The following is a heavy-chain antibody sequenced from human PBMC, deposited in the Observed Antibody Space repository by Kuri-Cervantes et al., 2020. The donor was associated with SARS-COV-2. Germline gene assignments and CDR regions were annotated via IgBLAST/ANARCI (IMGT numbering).Heavy chain of an antibody. CDR3: ARGPAHDFWSGYRFDY. V-gene: IGHV4-38-2*02. Sequence: ESLKISCTVSGYSISSGYYWGWIRQPPGKGPEWIGSIYHSGSTYYNPSLKSRVTISVDTSKNQFSLKLSSVTAADTAVYYCARGPAHDFWSGYRFDYWGQGTLVTVSS. CDR1: GYSISSGYY. D-gene: IGHD3-3*01. J-gene: IGHJ4*02. CDR2: IYHSGST.